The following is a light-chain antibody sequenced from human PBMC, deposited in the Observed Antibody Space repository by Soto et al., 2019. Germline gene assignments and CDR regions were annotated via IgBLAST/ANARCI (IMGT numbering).Light chain of an antibody. CDR1: SSNIGAGYD. CDR2: GNS. CDR3: QSYDSSLSGYV. J-gene: IGLJ1*01. V-gene: IGLV1-40*01. Sequence: QSVLTQPPSVSGAPGQRVTISCTGSSSNIGAGYDVHWYQQLPGTAPKLLIYGNSNRPSGDPDRFSGSKSGTSASPAITGLQAEDEADYYCQSYDSSLSGYVFGTGTKLTVL.